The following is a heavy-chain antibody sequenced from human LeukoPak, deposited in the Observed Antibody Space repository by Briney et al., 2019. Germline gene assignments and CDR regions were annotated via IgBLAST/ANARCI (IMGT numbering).Heavy chain of an antibody. CDR3: ARDSHTPQYNWNYAIYYYYYYGMDV. CDR2: ISVKYNRT. V-gene: IGHV3-23*01. D-gene: IGHD1-7*01. CDR1: GFTFSTYA. Sequence: PGGSLRLSCAASGFTFSTYAVSWVRQAPGKGLEWVSGISVKYNRTYYADSVEGRFTISRDISKNTLYLQMNSLRAEDTAVYYCARDSHTPQYNWNYAIYYYYYYGMDVWGQGTTVTVSS. J-gene: IGHJ6*02.